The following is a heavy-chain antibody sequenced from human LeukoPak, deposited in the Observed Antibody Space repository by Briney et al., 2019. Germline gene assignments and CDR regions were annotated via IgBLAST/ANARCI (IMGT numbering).Heavy chain of an antibody. Sequence: SETLSLTCTVSGGSISSSSYYWGWIRQPPGKGLEWIGSIYYSGSTNYNPSLKSRVTISVDTSKNQFSLKLSSVTAADTAVYYCARAPASTYPYYYGMDVWGQGTTVTVSS. D-gene: IGHD2-2*01. V-gene: IGHV4-39*07. J-gene: IGHJ6*02. CDR2: IYYSGST. CDR1: GGSISSSSYY. CDR3: ARAPASTYPYYYGMDV.